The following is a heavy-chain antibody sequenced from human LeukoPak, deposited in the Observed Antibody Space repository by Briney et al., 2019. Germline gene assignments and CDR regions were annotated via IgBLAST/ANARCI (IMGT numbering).Heavy chain of an antibody. Sequence: GGSPRLSCAASGFTFTNAWMTWVRQAPGKGLEWVGRIKSKGDGETTDYAAPVKGRFIMSRDDSKATLYLQMNILQAEDTAVYYCATDLGLTMIRGVIVHWGQGALVTVSS. D-gene: IGHD3-10*01. CDR3: ATDLGLTMIRGVIVH. CDR1: GFTFTNAW. CDR2: IKSKGDGETT. J-gene: IGHJ4*02. V-gene: IGHV3-15*01.